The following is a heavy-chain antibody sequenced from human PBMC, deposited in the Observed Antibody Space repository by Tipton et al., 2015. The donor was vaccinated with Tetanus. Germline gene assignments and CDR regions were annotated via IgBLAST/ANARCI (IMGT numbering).Heavy chain of an antibody. CDR1: GFTLSRYW. J-gene: IGHJ6*02. V-gene: IGHV3-74*01. CDR2: INSDGSAR. CDR3: ARDYTSYYAYYGMDV. D-gene: IGHD3-16*01. Sequence: SLRLSCEASGFTLSRYWTHWVRQTPGTGLVWVSRINSDGSARSYADSVKGRFTVSRDNAKNTAYLQMNSLRAEDTAVYYCARDYTSYYAYYGMDVWGQGTTVTVSS.